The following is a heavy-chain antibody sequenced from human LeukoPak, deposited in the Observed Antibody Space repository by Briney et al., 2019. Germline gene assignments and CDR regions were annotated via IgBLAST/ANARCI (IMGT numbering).Heavy chain of an antibody. Sequence: PSETLSLTCTVSGASIGHFYWTWIRQSPGKGLEWIGFIYYSGSTNYNPSLQSRVTISVDTSKNQFSLKLSSVTAADTAVYYCASPGSGAAFDIWGQGTMVTVSS. CDR3: ASPGSGAAFDI. CDR2: IYYSGST. D-gene: IGHD3-10*01. V-gene: IGHV4-59*12. CDR1: GASIGHFY. J-gene: IGHJ3*02.